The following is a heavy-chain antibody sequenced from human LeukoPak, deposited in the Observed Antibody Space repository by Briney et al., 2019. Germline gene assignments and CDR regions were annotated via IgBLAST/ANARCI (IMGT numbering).Heavy chain of an antibody. V-gene: IGHV1-69*13. CDR1: GGTFSSYA. D-gene: IGHD3-9*01. Sequence: SVKVSCKASGGTFSSYAISWVRQAPGQGLEWMGGIIPIFGTANYAQKFQGRVTITADESTSTAYMELSSLRSEDTAVYYCASALLRYFDWLSPSRDYYYYMDVWGKGTTVTISS. CDR3: ASALLRYFDWLSPSRDYYYYMDV. CDR2: IIPIFGTA. J-gene: IGHJ6*03.